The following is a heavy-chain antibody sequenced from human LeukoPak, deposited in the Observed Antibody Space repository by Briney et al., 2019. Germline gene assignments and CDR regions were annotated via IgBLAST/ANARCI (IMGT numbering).Heavy chain of an antibody. V-gene: IGHV3-11*01. CDR1: GFTFSDYY. D-gene: IGHD6-13*01. Sequence: PGGSLRLSCAASGFTFSDYYMSWIRQAPGKGLGWVSYISSSGSTIYYADSVKGRFTISRDNAKNSLYLQMNSLRAEDTAVYYCARDQRGSSWYFDPWGQGTLVTVSS. CDR3: ARDQRGSSWYFDP. CDR2: ISSSGSTI. J-gene: IGHJ5*02.